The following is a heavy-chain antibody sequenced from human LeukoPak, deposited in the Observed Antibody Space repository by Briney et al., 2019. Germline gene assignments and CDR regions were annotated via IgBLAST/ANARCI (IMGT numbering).Heavy chain of an antibody. CDR2: INPNSGGT. Sequence: ASVKVSCKVSGYTLTELSMHWVRQAPGQGLEWMGWINPNSGGTNYAQKFQGRVTMTRDTSISTAYMELSRLRSDDTAVYYCARDLRPNWFDPWGQGTLVTVSS. CDR1: GYTLTELS. CDR3: ARDLRPNWFDP. J-gene: IGHJ5*02. V-gene: IGHV1-2*02.